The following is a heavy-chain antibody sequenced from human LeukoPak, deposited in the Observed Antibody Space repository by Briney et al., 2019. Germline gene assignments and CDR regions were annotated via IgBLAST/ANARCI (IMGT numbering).Heavy chain of an antibody. J-gene: IGHJ4*02. CDR3: ARHGYGDYTYYFDH. D-gene: IGHD4-17*01. CDR2: IYYCEST. Sequence: PSDTVSLMCSVWGGSNRSSSYYGGWIRQPPGKGVERIGSIYYCESTYYNPSLKSRVTISVDTSKNQFSLKLSTVTAADTAVYYCARHGYGDYTYYFDHWGQGTLVTVSS. V-gene: IGHV4-39*01. CDR1: GGSNRSSSYY.